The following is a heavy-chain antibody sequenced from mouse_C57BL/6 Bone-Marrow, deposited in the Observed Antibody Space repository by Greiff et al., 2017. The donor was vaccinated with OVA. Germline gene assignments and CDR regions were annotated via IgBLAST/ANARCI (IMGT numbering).Heavy chain of an antibody. J-gene: IGHJ4*01. CDR2: IDPEDGET. V-gene: IGHV14-2*01. D-gene: IGHD2-14*01. CDR3: ARGGTTVYYAMDY. Sequence: EVQLQQSGAELVKPGASVKLSCTASGFNIKDYYMHWVKQRTEQGLEWIGRIDPEDGETNYAAKFQGKATLTADTSSNTAYLQLSSLTSEDTAVYYCARGGTTVYYAMDYGGQGTSVTVSS. CDR1: GFNIKDYY.